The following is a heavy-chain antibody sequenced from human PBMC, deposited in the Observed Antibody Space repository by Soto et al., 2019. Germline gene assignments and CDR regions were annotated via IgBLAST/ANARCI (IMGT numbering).Heavy chain of an antibody. CDR3: ARGRYCLTGRCFPNWFDS. CDR2: IYKSATT. CDR1: GDSISTVDYF. V-gene: IGHV4-30-4*01. D-gene: IGHD2-15*01. J-gene: IGHJ5*01. Sequence: SETLSLTCSVSGDSISTVDYFWAWIRQPPGQALEYIGYIYKSATTYYNPSFESRVAISLDTSKSQFSLNVTSVTAADTTVYFCARGRYCLTGRCFPNWFDSWGQGTLVTVSS.